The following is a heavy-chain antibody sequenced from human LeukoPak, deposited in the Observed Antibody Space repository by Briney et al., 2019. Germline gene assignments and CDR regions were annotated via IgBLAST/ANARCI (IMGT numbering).Heavy chain of an antibody. J-gene: IGHJ6*03. CDR3: ARVPLAVAGTYYYYMDV. CDR2: MYYSGNP. Sequence: SETLSLTCTVSGGSISSSSYYWGWIRQPPGKGLEWIASMYYSGNPHYSPSLKNRVTIFVDTSKNQCSLKLSSVTAADTAVYYCARVPLAVAGTYYYYMDVWGKGTTVTVSS. D-gene: IGHD6-19*01. V-gene: IGHV4-39*07. CDR1: GGSISSSSYY.